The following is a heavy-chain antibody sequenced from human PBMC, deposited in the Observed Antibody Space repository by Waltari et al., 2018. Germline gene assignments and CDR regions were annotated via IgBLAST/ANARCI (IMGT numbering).Heavy chain of an antibody. D-gene: IGHD1-26*01. CDR1: GGSFGTYA. CDR3: AKRIVGGPFDV. Sequence: QVRLVQSGAEVRKPGSSVRVSCEASGGSFGTYAITWVRQATGQGLEWMAGISPIYGTPNYAQKCQGRVTIAADASTRTAYMDLSSLRSDDTAVYYCAKRIVGGPFDVWGQGTVVTVSS. V-gene: IGHV1-69*13. J-gene: IGHJ3*01. CDR2: ISPIYGTP.